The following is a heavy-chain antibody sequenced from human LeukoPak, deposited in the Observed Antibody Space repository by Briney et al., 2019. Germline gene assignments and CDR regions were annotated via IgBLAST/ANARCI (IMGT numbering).Heavy chain of an antibody. Sequence: PSETLSLPCTVSGASISSSSYYWGWIRQPPGKGLEWVGNIYYSGSTYYNPSLKSRVTISVDTSKNQFSLKLSSVTAADTALYYCARNLGELLTDAFDIWGQGTMVTVSS. CDR2: IYYSGST. V-gene: IGHV4-39*07. CDR3: ARNLGELLTDAFDI. CDR1: GASISSSSYY. J-gene: IGHJ3*02. D-gene: IGHD3-10*01.